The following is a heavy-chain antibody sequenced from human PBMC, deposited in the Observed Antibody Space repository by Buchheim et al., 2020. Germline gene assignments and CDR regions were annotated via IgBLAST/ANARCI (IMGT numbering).Heavy chain of an antibody. CDR1: GFTFSSYL. CDR3: ARQAGTY. V-gene: IGHV3-7*01. CDR2: IKQDGTEK. Sequence: EVQLVESGGGLVQPGGSLRLSCAASGFTFSSYLMSWVRQAPGKGLEWVANIKQDGTEKYYVDSVKDRFPISRDNPKNSLYLQMNSLRAEDTAVYYCARQAGTYWGQGTL. J-gene: IGHJ4*02.